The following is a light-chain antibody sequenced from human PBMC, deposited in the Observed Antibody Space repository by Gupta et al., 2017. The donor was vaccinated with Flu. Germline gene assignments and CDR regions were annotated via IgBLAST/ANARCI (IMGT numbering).Light chain of an antibody. J-gene: IGKJ2*01. CDR2: LGS. Sequence: DILLIQSPLFLPVSPGEPASISCTSSQGLLHSNGYNYLDWYFQKPGQPPQLLMLLGSTRASGVPERFTGSGSGTKFTLEISRVEAEDFGIYYCMQALQSPPTFGQGTKLQIK. CDR3: MQALQSPPT. CDR1: QGLLHSNGYNY. V-gene: IGKV2-28*01.